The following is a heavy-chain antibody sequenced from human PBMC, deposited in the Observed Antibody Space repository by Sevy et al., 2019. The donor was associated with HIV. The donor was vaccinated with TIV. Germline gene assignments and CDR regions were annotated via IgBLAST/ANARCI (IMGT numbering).Heavy chain of an antibody. CDR1: GGSISSGGYS. J-gene: IGHJ5*02. V-gene: IGHV4-30-2*01. CDR3: ARGVVINNWFDP. Sequence: SKTLSLTCAVSGGSISSGGYSWSWIRQPPGKGLEWIGYIYHSGSTYYNPSLKSRVTISVDRSKNQFSLKLSSVTAADTAVYYCARGVVINNWFDPWGQGTLVTVSS. D-gene: IGHD3-22*01. CDR2: IYHSGST.